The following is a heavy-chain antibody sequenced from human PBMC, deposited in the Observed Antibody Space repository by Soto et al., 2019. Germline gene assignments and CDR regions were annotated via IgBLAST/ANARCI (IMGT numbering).Heavy chain of an antibody. CDR1: GFTFSSDW. J-gene: IGHJ4*02. CDR3: ARDHHYYDSSGYYLFDY. V-gene: IGHV3-30-3*01. Sequence: GGSLRLSCAASGFTFSSDWMHWVRQAPGKGLEWVAVISYDGGNKYYADSVKGRFTISRDNSKNTLYLQMNSLRAEDTAVYYCARDHHYYDSSGYYLFDYWGQGTLVTVSS. D-gene: IGHD3-22*01. CDR2: ISYDGGNK.